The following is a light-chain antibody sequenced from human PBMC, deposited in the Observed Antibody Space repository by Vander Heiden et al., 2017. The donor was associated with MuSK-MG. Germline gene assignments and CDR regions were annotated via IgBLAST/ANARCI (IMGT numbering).Light chain of an antibody. J-gene: IGKJ4*01. CDR3: QRADNLALIT. Sequence: DIQTTQSPSSLSASVADRVTLPFLASQDIANNLNWNQQKQVKAPKLLIYDSSNWESAVTSMFSEIGYGKDVTFTSSSRQPVEIEGYYCQRADNLALITCGGGTKVEIK. CDR2: DSS. CDR1: QDIANN. V-gene: IGKV1-33*01.